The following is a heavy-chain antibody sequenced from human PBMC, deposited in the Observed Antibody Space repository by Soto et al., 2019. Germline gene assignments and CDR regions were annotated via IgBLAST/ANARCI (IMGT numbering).Heavy chain of an antibody. V-gene: IGHV4-34*01. J-gene: IGHJ4*02. CDR1: GGSFSGYY. Sequence: QVQLQQWGAGLLKPSETLSLTCVVYGGSFSGYYWCWIRQPPGTGLEWSGEGSHSGTTNYNPSLKSRVTISEDTSNNQSSLKVSAVTAADTAVYYCARSNSSRPDYWGQGTLVTVSS. CDR2: GSHSGTT. CDR3: ARSNSSRPDY. D-gene: IGHD6-6*01.